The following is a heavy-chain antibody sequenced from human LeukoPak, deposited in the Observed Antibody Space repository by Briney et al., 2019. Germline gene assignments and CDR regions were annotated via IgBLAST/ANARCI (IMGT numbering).Heavy chain of an antibody. J-gene: IGHJ4*02. Sequence: SETLSLTCAVYGGSFSSYYCSWIRQPPGKGLEWIGHITHSGSTNYNPSLKSRVTISVDTSKNQFSLKLSSVTAADTAVYYCARARRGAGGHPPHYFDYWGQGTLVTVSS. CDR2: ITHSGST. CDR3: ARARRGAGGHPPHYFDY. CDR1: GGSFSSYY. D-gene: IGHD2-15*01. V-gene: IGHV4-34*01.